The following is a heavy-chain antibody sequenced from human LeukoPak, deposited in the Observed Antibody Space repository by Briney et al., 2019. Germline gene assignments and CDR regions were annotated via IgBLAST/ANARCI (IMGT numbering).Heavy chain of an antibody. CDR3: ARLQWELRAFDI. D-gene: IGHD1-26*01. J-gene: IGHJ3*02. Sequence: GGSLRLSCAASGFTFSSYSMNWVRQAPGKGLEWVSSISSSSSYIYYADSVKGRFTISRDNAKNSLYLQMNSLRAEDTAVYYCARLQWELRAFDIWGQGTMVTVSS. CDR1: GFTFSSYS. V-gene: IGHV3-21*01. CDR2: ISSSSSYI.